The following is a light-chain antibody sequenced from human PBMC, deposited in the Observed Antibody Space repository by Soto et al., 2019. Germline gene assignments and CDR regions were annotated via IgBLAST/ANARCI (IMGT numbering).Light chain of an antibody. V-gene: IGKV1-9*01. Sequence: IQLTQSPSSLSASVGDTVTITCRASQGISSFLAWYQQKPGKAPKLLIYAASTLQSGVPSRFSGSGSGTQFTLTISSLQPEDFATYYCQQLNGYPPFTFGPGTKVDIK. CDR3: QQLNGYPPFT. J-gene: IGKJ3*01. CDR2: AAS. CDR1: QGISSF.